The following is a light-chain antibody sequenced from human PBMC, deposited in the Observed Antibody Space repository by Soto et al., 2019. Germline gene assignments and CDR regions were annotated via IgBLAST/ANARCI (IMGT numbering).Light chain of an antibody. Sequence: QSALTQPASVSGSPGQSISISCTGTSSDVGGYKYVSWHQQHPDKAPKLMIYDVSNRPSGVSNRFSGSKSVNTASLTISGLQAEDEADYYCSSYTSSSTVVFGGGAKLTVL. J-gene: IGLJ2*01. V-gene: IGLV2-14*01. CDR3: SSYTSSSTVV. CDR2: DVS. CDR1: SSDVGGYKY.